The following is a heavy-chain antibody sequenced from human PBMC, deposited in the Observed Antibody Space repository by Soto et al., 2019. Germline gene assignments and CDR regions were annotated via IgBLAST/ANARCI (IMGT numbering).Heavy chain of an antibody. V-gene: IGHV3-30-3*01. D-gene: IGHD3-22*01. J-gene: IGHJ3*01. CDR1: GFTFSTYA. CDR3: GRITLKTSVDTFDF. CDR2: VTSDGSNK. Sequence: VGSLRLSGAASGFTFSTYALHWVRQAPGKGLEWVATVTSDGSNKYHADSVEGRFTISRDDSKNTLYLQLNSLRAEDTAVYYCGRITLKTSVDTFDFWGQGTMVTVSS.